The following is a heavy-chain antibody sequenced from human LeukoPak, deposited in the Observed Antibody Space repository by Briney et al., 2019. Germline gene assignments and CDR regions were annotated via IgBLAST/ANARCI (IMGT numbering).Heavy chain of an antibody. CDR2: ISGSGGST. J-gene: IGHJ5*02. D-gene: IGHD1-14*01. V-gene: IGHV3-23*01. Sequence: GGSLRLSCAASGFTFSSYAMSWVRQAPGKGLEWVSAISGSGGSTYYEDSVKGRFTISRDNSKNTLYLQMNSLRAEDTAVYYCAKGGPEASAGLSWFDPWGQGTLVTVSS. CDR3: AKGGPEASAGLSWFDP. CDR1: GFTFSSYA.